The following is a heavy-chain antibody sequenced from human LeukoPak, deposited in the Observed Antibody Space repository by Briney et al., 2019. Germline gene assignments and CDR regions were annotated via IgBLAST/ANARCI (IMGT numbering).Heavy chain of an antibody. J-gene: IGHJ4*02. D-gene: IGHD3-22*01. V-gene: IGHV4-30-4*01. CDR2: IYYSGTT. Sequence: SETLSLTCTVSGGSIISGDYYWSWVRLPPGKGLEWIGYIYYSGTTYYNPSLKSRVTMSVETPKNQFSLRLTSVTAADTALYYCARVGDTSGYFYYFDYWGQGTLVTVSS. CDR3: ARVGDTSGYFYYFDY. CDR1: GGSIISGDYY.